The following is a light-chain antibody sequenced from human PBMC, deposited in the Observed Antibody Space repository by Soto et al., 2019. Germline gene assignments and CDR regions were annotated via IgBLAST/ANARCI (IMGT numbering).Light chain of an antibody. V-gene: IGKV3-20*01. J-gene: IGKJ5*01. Sequence: ELVLKQSPGTLSLSPGESAALSCRASQPVSSNFLAWYQQKPGQAPRLLIYGVSSRASGIPDRFFGSGSGTDFTLTINRLEPEDFAVYYCQQYANSPITFGQGTRLEIK. CDR3: QQYANSPIT. CDR2: GVS. CDR1: QPVSSNF.